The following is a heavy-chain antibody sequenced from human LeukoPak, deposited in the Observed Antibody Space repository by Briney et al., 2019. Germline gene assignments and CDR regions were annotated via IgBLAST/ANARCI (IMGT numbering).Heavy chain of an antibody. CDR3: ARVPWPGYYMDI. D-gene: IGHD7-27*01. V-gene: IGHV4-59*01. J-gene: IGHJ6*03. Sequence: SSETLSLTCTVSGGAISSYYWSWIRQPPGKGLEWIGYVYYSGSTNYNSSLKSRVTISVDTSKNQFSLKLSSVTTADTAVYYCARVPWPGYYMDIWGKGTTVTVSS. CDR1: GGAISSYY. CDR2: VYYSGST.